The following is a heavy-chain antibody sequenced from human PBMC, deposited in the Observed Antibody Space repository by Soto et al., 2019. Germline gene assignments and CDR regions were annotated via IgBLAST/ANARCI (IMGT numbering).Heavy chain of an antibody. D-gene: IGHD2-2*01. CDR2: IYPGDSDT. J-gene: IGHJ3*01. CDR3: ARHPYCISTSCYAPAFDV. Sequence: PGESLKISCKGSGYSFISYWIGWVRQMPGKGLEWMGIIYPGDSDTRYSPSFQGQVTISADKSSSTAYLQWSSLKASDSAMYYCARHPYCISTSCYAPAFDVWGQGTMVTVSS. CDR1: GYSFISYW. V-gene: IGHV5-51*01.